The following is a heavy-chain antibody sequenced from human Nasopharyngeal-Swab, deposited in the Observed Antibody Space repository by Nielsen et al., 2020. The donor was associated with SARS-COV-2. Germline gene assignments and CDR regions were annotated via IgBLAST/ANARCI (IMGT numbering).Heavy chain of an antibody. CDR3: AKDITGYSSGWFYYYYMDV. CDR1: GFTFSSYG. D-gene: IGHD6-19*01. J-gene: IGHJ6*03. CDR2: ISYDGSNK. V-gene: IGHV3-30*18. Sequence: GESLKISCAASGFTFSSYGMHWVRQAPGTGLEWVAVISYDGSNKYYADSVKGRFTISRDNSKNTLYLQMNSLRAEDTAVYYCAKDITGYSSGWFYYYYMDVWGKGTTVTVSS.